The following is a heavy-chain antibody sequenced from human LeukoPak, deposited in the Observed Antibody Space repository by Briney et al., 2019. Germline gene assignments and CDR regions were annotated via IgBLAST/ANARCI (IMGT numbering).Heavy chain of an antibody. D-gene: IGHD6-19*01. CDR2: IIPILGTA. V-gene: IGHV1-69*13. CDR1: GGTFSSYA. CDR3: ARDRYSSGWFDY. Sequence: SVKVSCKASGGTFSSYAISWVRQAPGQGLEWMGGIIPILGTANYAQKFQGRVTITADESTSTAYMELSSLRSDDTAVYYCARDRYSSGWFDYWGQGTLVTVSS. J-gene: IGHJ4*02.